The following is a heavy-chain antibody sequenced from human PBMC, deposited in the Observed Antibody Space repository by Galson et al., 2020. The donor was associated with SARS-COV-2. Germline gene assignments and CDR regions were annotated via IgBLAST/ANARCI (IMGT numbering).Heavy chain of an antibody. J-gene: IGHJ6*02. D-gene: IGHD2-2*01. V-gene: IGHV1-24*01. CDR1: GYTLTKLS. Sequence: ASVKVSCKVSGYTLTKLSMHWVRQAPGKGLEWMGGFDPEDGETIYAQKFQGRVTMTEDTSTDTAYMELSSLRSEDTAVYYCATGIVVVPAAMPGMTYYYYGMDVWGQGTTVTVSS. CDR2: FDPEDGET. CDR3: ATGIVVVPAAMPGMTYYYYGMDV.